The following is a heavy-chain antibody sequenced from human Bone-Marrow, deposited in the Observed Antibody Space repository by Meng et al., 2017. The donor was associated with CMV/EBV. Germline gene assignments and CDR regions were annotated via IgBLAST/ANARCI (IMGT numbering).Heavy chain of an antibody. D-gene: IGHD3-3*01. CDR1: GFTFSSAW. V-gene: IGHV3-15*04. Sequence: GESLKISCAASGFTFSSAWMSWVRQVPGKGLEWVGRIESHSDGGTTEYAAPVKGRFTISRDDSKKSLFLHMNSLKTEDTAVYYCTTDMAETITNVGGVITYFDHWGQGTLVTVSS. J-gene: IGHJ4*02. CDR2: IESHSDGGTT. CDR3: TTDMAETITNVGGVITYFDH.